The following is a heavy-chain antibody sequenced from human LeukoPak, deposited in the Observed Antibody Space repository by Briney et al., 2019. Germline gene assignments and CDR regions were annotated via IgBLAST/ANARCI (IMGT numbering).Heavy chain of an antibody. CDR2: ISSNGGST. CDR1: GFTFIRYA. Sequence: PGGSLRLSCAASGFTFIRYAMHWVRQAPGKGLESVSAISSNGGSTYYANSVKGRFTISRDNSKNTLYLQMGSLRAEDLAVYYCARDFGLTGKVDYWGQGTLVTVSS. J-gene: IGHJ4*02. CDR3: ARDFGLTGKVDY. V-gene: IGHV3-64*01. D-gene: IGHD1-20*01.